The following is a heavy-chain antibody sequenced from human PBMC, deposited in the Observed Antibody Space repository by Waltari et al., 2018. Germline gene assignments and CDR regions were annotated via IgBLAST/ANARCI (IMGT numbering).Heavy chain of an antibody. J-gene: IGHJ4*02. CDR1: RFTFHEHA. V-gene: IGHV3-23*01. D-gene: IGHD3-10*01. CDR3: ARGVDPYGSGSYLDF. CDR2: IRGSGGST. Sequence: EMQLLEPGGGLVQPGGSVRLACAASRFTFHEHATRWVRQSPGKGLEWFSVIRGSGGSTHHADSVKGRFTISRDSSKDTVHLQMNSLRGDDTAVYYCARGVDPYGSGSYLDFWGQGTLVTVSS.